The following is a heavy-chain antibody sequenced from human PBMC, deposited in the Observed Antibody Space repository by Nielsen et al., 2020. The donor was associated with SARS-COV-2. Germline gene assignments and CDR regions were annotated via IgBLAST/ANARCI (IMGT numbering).Heavy chain of an antibody. CDR2: INPSGGST. Sequence: ASVKVSCKASGYTFTSYYMHWVRQAPGQGLEWMGIINPSGGSTSYAQKFQGRVTMTRDTSTSTVYMELSSLRSEDTAVYYCASWPESYSYGYASFDPWAREPWSPSPQ. CDR3: ASWPESYSYGYASFDP. CDR1: GYTFTSYY. D-gene: IGHD5-18*01. J-gene: IGHJ5*02. V-gene: IGHV1-46*01.